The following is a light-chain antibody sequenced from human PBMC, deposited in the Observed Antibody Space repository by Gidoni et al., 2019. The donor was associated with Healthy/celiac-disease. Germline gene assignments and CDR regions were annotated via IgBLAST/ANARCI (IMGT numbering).Light chain of an antibody. CDR1: QSISSW. CDR3: QQYNSYSGLT. CDR2: KAS. V-gene: IGKV1-5*03. J-gene: IGKJ4*01. Sequence: DIQMTQSPSTLSASVGDRVTITCRTSQSISSWLAWYQQKPGKAPKLLIYKASSLESGVPSRFSGSGSGTEFTITISSLQPDDFATYYCQQYNSYSGLTFGGGTKVEIK.